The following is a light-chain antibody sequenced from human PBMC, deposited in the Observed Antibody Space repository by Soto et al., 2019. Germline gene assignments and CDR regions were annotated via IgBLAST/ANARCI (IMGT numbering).Light chain of an antibody. CDR1: QSIDTN. J-gene: IGKJ5*01. CDR2: DAS. V-gene: IGKV3-15*01. CDR3: QQYNNWPLT. Sequence: ELIMTQSPATLSVSPGQRATLSCRASQSIDTNLAWYQQKPGQPPRLLIYDASTRATGIPARFSGSGSGTEFTLTISSLQSEDFAFYCCQQYNNWPLTFGPGTRLEIK.